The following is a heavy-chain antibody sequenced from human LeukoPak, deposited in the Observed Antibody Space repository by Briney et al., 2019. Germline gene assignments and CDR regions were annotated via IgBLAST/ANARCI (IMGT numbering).Heavy chain of an antibody. CDR2: ISNVGGNK. Sequence: GGSLRLSCAASGFTLRDYAIHWVPQAPGKGLEWVSVISNVGGNKHYADSVKGRFTISRDNSKNTLYLQMNSLRLEDTALYYCAKDAYTATLIYWFLDLWARGTLVTVSS. CDR3: AKDAYTATLIYWFLDL. V-gene: IGHV3-30-3*01. J-gene: IGHJ2*01. D-gene: IGHD5-18*01. CDR1: GFTLRDYA.